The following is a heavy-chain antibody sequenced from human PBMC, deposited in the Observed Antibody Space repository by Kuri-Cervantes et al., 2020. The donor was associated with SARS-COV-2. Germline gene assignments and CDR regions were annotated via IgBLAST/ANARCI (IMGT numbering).Heavy chain of an antibody. CDR1: GFTFSSYA. Sequence: GESLKISCAASGFTFSSYAMRWVRQAPGKGLEWVSAISGSGGSTYYADSVKGRFTISRDNSKNTLYLQMNSLRAEDTAVYYCAVVAATGYFQHWGQGTLVTVSS. J-gene: IGHJ1*01. CDR2: ISGSGGST. D-gene: IGHD2-15*01. V-gene: IGHV3-23*01. CDR3: AVVAATGYFQH.